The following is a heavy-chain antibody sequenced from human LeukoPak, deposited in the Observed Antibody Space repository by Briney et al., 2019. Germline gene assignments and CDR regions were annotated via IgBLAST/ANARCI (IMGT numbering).Heavy chain of an antibody. V-gene: IGHV3-23*01. J-gene: IGHJ6*02. Sequence: PGGSLRLSCAASGFTFSSYWMSWVRQAPGKGLEWVSAISGSGGSTYYADSVKGRFTISRDNSKNTLYLQMNSLRAEDTAVYYCAKDDDYGDYYYYYYGMDVWGQGTTVTVSS. CDR2: ISGSGGST. CDR3: AKDDDYGDYYYYYYGMDV. D-gene: IGHD4-17*01. CDR1: GFTFSSYW.